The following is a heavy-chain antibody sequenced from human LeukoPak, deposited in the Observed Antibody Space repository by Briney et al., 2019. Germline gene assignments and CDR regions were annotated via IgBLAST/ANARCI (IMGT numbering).Heavy chain of an antibody. CDR2: IYYSGST. CDR3: ARQIANTMVRGVIFRPYFDY. Sequence: SQTMSLTCTLSGRSISSSSYYWGWLRQPPGKGLEWFGSIYYSGSTYYNPPLKSRVTISVDTCRNKFSLKLSSVTAADTAVYYCARQIANTMVRGVIFRPYFDYWGQGTLVTVSS. D-gene: IGHD3-10*01. V-gene: IGHV4-39*01. J-gene: IGHJ4*02. CDR1: GRSISSSSYY.